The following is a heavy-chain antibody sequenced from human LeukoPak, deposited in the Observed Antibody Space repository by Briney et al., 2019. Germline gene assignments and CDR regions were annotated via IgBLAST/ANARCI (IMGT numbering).Heavy chain of an antibody. CDR1: GFTFSNSW. J-gene: IGHJ4*02. CDR3: GVYNWNAKRDFDY. V-gene: IGHV3-7*03. CDR2: IKEDGSEK. D-gene: IGHD1-20*01. Sequence: PGGSLILSCAASGFTFSNSWMGWVRQDPGNGLEWVGNIKEDGSEKYFMVSVNGRFTISRDNAKNSLFLQMNSLRAEDTAVYYCGVYNWNAKRDFDYWGQGTLVTVSS.